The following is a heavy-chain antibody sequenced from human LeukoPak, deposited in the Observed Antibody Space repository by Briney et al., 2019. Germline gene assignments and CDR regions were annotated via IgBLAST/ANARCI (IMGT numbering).Heavy chain of an antibody. J-gene: IGHJ4*02. CDR1: GYTFTGYY. CDR3: ARQRYYYDSSGYLDY. V-gene: IGHV1-2*02. D-gene: IGHD3-22*01. CDR2: INPNSGGT. Sequence: ASVKVSCKASGYTFTGYYMHRVRQAPGQGLEWMGWINPNSGGTNYAQKFQGRVTMTRDTSISTAYMELSRLRSDDTAVYYCARQRYYYDSSGYLDYWGQGTLVTVSS.